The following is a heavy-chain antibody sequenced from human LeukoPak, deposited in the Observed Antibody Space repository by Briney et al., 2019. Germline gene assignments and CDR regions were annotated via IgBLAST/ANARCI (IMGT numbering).Heavy chain of an antibody. CDR3: ARGAPGSYCSGGSYPYFDY. V-gene: IGHV1-24*01. J-gene: IGHJ4*02. CDR2: FDPEDGET. Sequence: GASVKVSCKVSGYTLTELSMHWVRQAPGKGLEWMGGFDPEDGETIYAQKFQGRVTMTEDTSTDTAYMELSSLTSEDTAVYYCARGAPGSYCSGGSYPYFDYWGQGTLVSVSS. D-gene: IGHD2-15*01. CDR1: GYTLTELS.